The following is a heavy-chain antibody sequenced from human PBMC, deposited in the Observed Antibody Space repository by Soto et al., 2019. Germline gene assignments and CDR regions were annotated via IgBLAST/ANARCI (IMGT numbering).Heavy chain of an antibody. J-gene: IGHJ4*02. D-gene: IGHD5-18*01. CDR3: ARGLGGYSSGYHCDY. CDR1: GGSISSGGYY. Sequence: QVQLQESGPGLVKPSRTLSLTCTVSGGSISSGGYYWHWIRQPPGNGLEWIGYIYYSGSTYFNPSLRSRVTISVDTSKNQCSLKLTSVTAADTAVYYCARGLGGYSSGYHCDYWGQGSLVTVSS. V-gene: IGHV4-31*03. CDR2: IYYSGST.